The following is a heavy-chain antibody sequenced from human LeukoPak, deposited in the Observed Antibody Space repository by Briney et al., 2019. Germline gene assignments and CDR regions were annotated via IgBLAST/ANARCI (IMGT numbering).Heavy chain of an antibody. D-gene: IGHD1-26*01. Sequence: ASVKVSCKASGYTFTGYYMHWVRQAPGQGLERMGWINPNSGDTNYAQKFQGRVTMTRDTSISTAYMELSRLRSDDTAVYYCARETYSGSYSLAYWGQGTLVTVSS. CDR2: INPNSGDT. J-gene: IGHJ4*02. CDR3: ARETYSGSYSLAY. V-gene: IGHV1-2*02. CDR1: GYTFTGYY.